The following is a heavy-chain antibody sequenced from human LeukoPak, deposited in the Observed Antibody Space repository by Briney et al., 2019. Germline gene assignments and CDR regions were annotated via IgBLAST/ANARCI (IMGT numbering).Heavy chain of an antibody. J-gene: IGHJ6*03. CDR1: GGSIRSGGFS. D-gene: IGHD2-21*01. V-gene: IGHV4-31*03. CDR2: IYYSGST. Sequence: SETLSLTCTVSGGSIRSGGFSRSWLRQHPGKGLEWIGYIYYSGSTYYNPSLKSRVTISVDTSKKHFSLKLSSVTDADTAVYYCARGVGGGGAYAYYYMDVWGKGTTISVSS. CDR3: ARGVGGGGAYAYYYMDV.